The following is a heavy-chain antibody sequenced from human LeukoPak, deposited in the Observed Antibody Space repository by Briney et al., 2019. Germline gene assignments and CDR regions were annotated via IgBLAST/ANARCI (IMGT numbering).Heavy chain of an antibody. V-gene: IGHV4-59*03. D-gene: IGHD3-3*01. Sequence: PSETLSLTCSVSDGSIRTYYRSWIRQSPGQGLEWIGNIYYRGDINYNPSLKSRVIISIDTSKNQFSLKVTSLTAADTAVYYCAGWNTDFWSSSYYGMDVWGQGTTVTVSS. CDR1: DGSIRTYY. CDR2: IYYRGDI. CDR3: AGWNTDFWSSSYYGMDV. J-gene: IGHJ6*02.